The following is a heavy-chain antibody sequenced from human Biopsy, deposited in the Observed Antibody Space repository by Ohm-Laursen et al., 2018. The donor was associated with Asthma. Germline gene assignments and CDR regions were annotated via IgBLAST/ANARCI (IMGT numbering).Heavy chain of an antibody. Sequence: TLSLTCGVSGYSISNGGYYWTWVRQRPGKGLEWIGNIYHRGNTKYNPSLKRRLSFSVDTSKNQFSLKLSSVTAADTAIYFFARDYYDFWNRSVYTYFGMDVWGRGTTVVVSS. CDR1: GYSISNGGYY. CDR2: IYHRGNT. CDR3: ARDYYDFWNRSVYTYFGMDV. J-gene: IGHJ6*02. V-gene: IGHV4-31*02. D-gene: IGHD3-3*01.